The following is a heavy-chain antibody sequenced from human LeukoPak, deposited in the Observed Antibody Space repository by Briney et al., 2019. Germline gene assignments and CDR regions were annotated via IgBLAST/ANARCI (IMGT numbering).Heavy chain of an antibody. J-gene: IGHJ5*02. Sequence: SSETLSLTCTVSGGSISSGSYYWSWIRQPAWKGLEWIGRIYTGGSTNYNPSLKSRVTISVDTSKNQFSLKLSSVTAADTAVYYCARGGDWFDPWGQGTLVTVSS. CDR1: GGSISSGSYY. V-gene: IGHV4-61*02. CDR2: IYTGGST. CDR3: ARGGDWFDP.